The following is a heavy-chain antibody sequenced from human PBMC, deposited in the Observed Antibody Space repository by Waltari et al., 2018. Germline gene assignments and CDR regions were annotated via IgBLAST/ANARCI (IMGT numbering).Heavy chain of an antibody. CDR1: GFTFNTYA. Sequence: EVQLLESGGGLVQPGGSLRLSCAASGFTFNTYAMSWIRQAPGKGRVGLSAISGSGGRTYYADSVKGRFTISRDNSKNTLYLQMNSLRADDTAVYYCAKEHRMASIAPSWGQGTLVTVSS. J-gene: IGHJ1*01. V-gene: IGHV3-23*01. D-gene: IGHD2-15*01. CDR2: ISGSGGRT. CDR3: AKEHRMASIAPS.